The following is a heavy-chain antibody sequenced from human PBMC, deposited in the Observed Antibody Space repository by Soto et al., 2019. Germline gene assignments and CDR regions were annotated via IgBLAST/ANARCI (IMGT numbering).Heavy chain of an antibody. Sequence: PSETLSLTCTVSGGSISSSSYYWGWIRQPPGKGLEWIGSIYYSGSTYYNPSLKSRVTISVDTSKNHFSLKLSSVTAADTAVYYCARPSIVVVPAAMPAAIDYWGQGTLVTVSS. CDR3: ARPSIVVVPAAMPAAIDY. J-gene: IGHJ4*02. CDR2: IYYSGST. CDR1: GGSISSSSYY. D-gene: IGHD2-2*01. V-gene: IGHV4-39*01.